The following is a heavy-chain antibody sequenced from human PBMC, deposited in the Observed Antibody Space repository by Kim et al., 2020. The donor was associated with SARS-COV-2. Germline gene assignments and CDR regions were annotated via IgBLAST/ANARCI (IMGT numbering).Heavy chain of an antibody. D-gene: IGHD3-10*01. Sequence: ASVKVSCKASGYTFTSYAMHWVRQAPGQRLEWMGWINAGNGNTKYSQKFQGRVTITRDTSASTAYMELSSLRSEDTAVYYCARGPGKANQKGENGWFDPWGQGTLVTVSS. J-gene: IGHJ5*02. V-gene: IGHV1-3*01. CDR1: GYTFTSYA. CDR3: ARGPGKANQKGENGWFDP. CDR2: INAGNGNT.